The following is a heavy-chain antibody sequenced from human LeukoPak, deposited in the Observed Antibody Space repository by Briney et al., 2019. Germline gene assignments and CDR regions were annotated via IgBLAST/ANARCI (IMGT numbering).Heavy chain of an antibody. D-gene: IGHD3-22*01. CDR1: GYTFTDYY. Sequence: ASVKVSCKASGYTFTDYYMHWVRQAPGQGLEWMGWINPDSGDTNYAQKFQGRVTMTRNTSISTAWMELSRLRSDDTAVYYCARGDYYDSRGFRWWGQGTLVTVSS. J-gene: IGHJ4*02. CDR2: INPDSGDT. V-gene: IGHV1-2*02. CDR3: ARGDYYDSRGFRW.